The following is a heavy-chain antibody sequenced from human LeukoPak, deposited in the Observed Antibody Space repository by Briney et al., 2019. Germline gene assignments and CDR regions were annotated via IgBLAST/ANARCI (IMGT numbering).Heavy chain of an antibody. CDR1: GGSISSHY. D-gene: IGHD2-2*01. CDR2: IYYSGST. CDR3: ARLLPAATTVYYYMDV. Sequence: SETLSLTCTVSGGSISSHYWSWIRQPPGKGLEWIGYIYYSGSTKYNPSLKSRVTISVNTSKNQFSLKLSSVTAADTAVYYCARLLPAATTVYYYMDVWGKGTTVTIPS. V-gene: IGHV4-59*11. J-gene: IGHJ6*03.